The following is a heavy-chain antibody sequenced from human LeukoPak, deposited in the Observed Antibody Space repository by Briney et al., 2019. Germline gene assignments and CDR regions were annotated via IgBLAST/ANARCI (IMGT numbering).Heavy chain of an antibody. Sequence: GGSLRLSCAASASTFRYYGMHWVRQAPGKGLEWAALIWNDGITEWYADSVQGRFTISRDNSKKTLYLQMNSLRAEDTAVYFCAREGIPAPVPVPYYFDSWGQGTLVTVSS. J-gene: IGHJ4*02. D-gene: IGHD6-13*01. CDR1: ASTFRYYG. CDR2: IWNDGITE. CDR3: AREGIPAPVPVPYYFDS. V-gene: IGHV3-33*01.